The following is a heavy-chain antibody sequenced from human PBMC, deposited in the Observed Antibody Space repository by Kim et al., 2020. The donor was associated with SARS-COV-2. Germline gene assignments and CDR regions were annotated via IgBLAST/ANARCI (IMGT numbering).Heavy chain of an antibody. CDR1: GFTFSTNW. CDR3: ARLYGAY. Sequence: GGSLRLSCAASGFTFSTNWMHWVRQAPGKGLVWVSRISPDGTITTYADSVKGRFTISRDNAKNTLYLQMDSLRADDTAVYYCARLYGAYWGQGTLVTVSP. CDR2: ISPDGTIT. J-gene: IGHJ4*02. V-gene: IGHV3-74*01. D-gene: IGHD3-10*01.